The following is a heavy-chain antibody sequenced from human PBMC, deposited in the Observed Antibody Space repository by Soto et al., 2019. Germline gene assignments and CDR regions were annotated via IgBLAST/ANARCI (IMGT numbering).Heavy chain of an antibody. CDR3: TRQDSSGWYRGAFDI. V-gene: IGHV3-49*03. D-gene: IGHD6-19*01. CDR1: GFTFGDYA. CDR2: IRSKAYGGTT. J-gene: IGHJ3*02. Sequence: GGSLRLSCTASGFTFGDYAMSWFRQAPGKGLEWVGFIRSKAYGGTTEYAASVKGRFTISRDDSKSIAYLQMNSLKTEDTAVYYCTRQDSSGWYRGAFDIWGQGTMVTVSS.